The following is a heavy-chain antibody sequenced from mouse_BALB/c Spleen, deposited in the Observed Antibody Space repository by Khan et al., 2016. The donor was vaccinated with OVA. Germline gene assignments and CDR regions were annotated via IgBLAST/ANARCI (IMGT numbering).Heavy chain of an antibody. D-gene: IGHD2-14*01. CDR3: ARAYYRYDGYYAIDY. CDR1: GFSLSRYN. CDR2: IWGGGGT. Sequence: QVQLKQSGPGLVAPSQSLSITCTVSGFSLSRYNIHWVRQPPGKGLEWLGMIWGGGGTDYNSTLKSRLSIRKDNSQSQVLLKMNSLQTDDTAMYYCARAYYRYDGYYAIDYWGQGTSGTVSS. V-gene: IGHV2-6-4*01. J-gene: IGHJ4*01.